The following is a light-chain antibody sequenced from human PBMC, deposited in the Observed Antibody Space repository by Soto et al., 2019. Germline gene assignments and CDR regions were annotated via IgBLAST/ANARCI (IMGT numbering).Light chain of an antibody. V-gene: IGKV3-15*01. J-gene: IGKJ1*01. CDR2: GAS. CDR1: QSVSTD. Sequence: EIVMTQSPATLSVSPGERATLSCRTSQSVSTDLAWYQQKPGQAPRLLTYGASTRATGVPARFSGSGSGTEFTLTISSLQSEDFAVYYCQHYNYWPPWTFGQGTKVDIK. CDR3: QHYNYWPPWT.